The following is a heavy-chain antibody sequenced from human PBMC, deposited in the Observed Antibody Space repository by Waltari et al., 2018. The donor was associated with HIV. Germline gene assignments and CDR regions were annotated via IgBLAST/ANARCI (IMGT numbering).Heavy chain of an antibody. CDR3: TRFQDYYDSSGYDY. CDR1: GFTFSDYS. D-gene: IGHD3-22*01. V-gene: IGHV3-21*01. J-gene: IGHJ4*02. Sequence: VQLLESGGGLVKPGGYLKLSCAASGFTFSDYSLNWVRQAPGKGLEWVSSISSSSTYIYYADSVKGRFTISRDNAQNSLYLQMNSLRAEDTAVYFCTRFQDYYDSSGYDYWGQGTLVTVSS. CDR2: ISSSSTYI.